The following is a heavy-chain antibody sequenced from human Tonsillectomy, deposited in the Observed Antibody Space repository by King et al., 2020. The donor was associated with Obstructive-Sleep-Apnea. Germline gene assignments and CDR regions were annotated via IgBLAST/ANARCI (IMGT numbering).Heavy chain of an antibody. J-gene: IGHJ4*02. Sequence: QLQLQESGPGLVKPSETLSLTCTVSGVSIRSSSYYWGWIRQPPGKGLEWIGSIYYSGNTYYNPSLKSRVTISVDTSKNQFSLKLSSVTAADTAVYYCARGWGSFDYWGQGTLVTVSS. D-gene: IGHD3-16*01. CDR1: GVSIRSSSYY. CDR3: ARGWGSFDY. CDR2: IYYSGNT. V-gene: IGHV4-39*07.